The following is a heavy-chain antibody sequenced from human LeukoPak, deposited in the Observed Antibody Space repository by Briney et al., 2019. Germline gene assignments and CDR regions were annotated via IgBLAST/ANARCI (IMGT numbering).Heavy chain of an antibody. Sequence: TGGSLRLSCAASGFTFSSYEMNWVRQAPGKGLEWVSYISSSGSTIYYADSVKGRFTISRDNSKNTLYLQMNTLRAEDTAIYYCARLWFGRYYFDYWGQGTLVTVSS. J-gene: IGHJ4*02. V-gene: IGHV3-48*03. CDR3: ARLWFGRYYFDY. CDR2: ISSSGSTI. CDR1: GFTFSSYE. D-gene: IGHD3-10*01.